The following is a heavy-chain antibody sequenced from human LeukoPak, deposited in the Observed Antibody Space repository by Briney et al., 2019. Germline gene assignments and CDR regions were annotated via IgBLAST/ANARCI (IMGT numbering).Heavy chain of an antibody. CDR2: INPNSGGT. CDR1: GYTFTGYY. V-gene: IGHV1-2*02. CDR3: ARCSSWRCNFDY. D-gene: IGHD6-13*01. J-gene: IGHJ4*02. Sequence: ASVKVSCKASGYTFTGYYMHWVRQAPGQGLEWMGWINPNSGGTNYAQKFQGRVTMTRDTSISTAYMELSRLRSDDTAVYYCARCSSWRCNFDYWGQGTLVTVSS.